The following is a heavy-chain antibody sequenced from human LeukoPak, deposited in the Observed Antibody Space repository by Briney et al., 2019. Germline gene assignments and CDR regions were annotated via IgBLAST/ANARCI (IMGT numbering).Heavy chain of an antibody. CDR2: SSGTGATT. CDR3: AKEVTGGYCSGGNCYAYFEY. D-gene: IGHD2-15*01. Sequence: GGSLRLSCAASGFTFSSYAMSWVRQDPGKGLEWVSGSSGTGATTYYADSVKGRFTISRHNAKNTLFLTMSSLRAEDTAVYYCAKEVTGGYCSGGNCYAYFEYWGQGTLVTVSS. V-gene: IGHV3-23*01. CDR1: GFTFSSYA. J-gene: IGHJ4*02.